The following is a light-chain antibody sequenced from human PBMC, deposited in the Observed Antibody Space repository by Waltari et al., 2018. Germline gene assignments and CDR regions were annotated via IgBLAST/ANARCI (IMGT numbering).Light chain of an antibody. CDR1: QTVSTIA. J-gene: IGKJ4*01. Sequence: CRASQTVSTIALSWYQQKPGQTPRVLIYSTYNRATGIPDRFSGSGSGTDFTLTINRLAPEDFAMYYCQQYDGIVVTFGGGTKVEI. V-gene: IGKV3-20*01. CDR3: QQYDGIVVT. CDR2: STY.